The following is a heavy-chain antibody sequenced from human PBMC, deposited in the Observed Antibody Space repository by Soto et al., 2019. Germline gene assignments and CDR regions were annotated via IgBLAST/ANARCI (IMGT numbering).Heavy chain of an antibody. V-gene: IGHV3-74*01. D-gene: IGHD6-13*01. CDR3: ARGRYSSSLNYGMDV. Sequence: GGSLRLSCAASGFIFSKYWMHWARQAPGKGLVWVSRIDDDGSSTSYADSVKGRFTISRDNAKNTLHLQMNSLRAEDTAVYYCARGRYSSSLNYGMDVWGQGTTVTVSS. CDR1: GFIFSKYW. CDR2: IDDDGSST. J-gene: IGHJ6*02.